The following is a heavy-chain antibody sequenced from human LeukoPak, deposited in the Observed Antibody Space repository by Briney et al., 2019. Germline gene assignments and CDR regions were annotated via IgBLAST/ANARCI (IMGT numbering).Heavy chain of an antibody. D-gene: IGHD2-21*02. CDR1: GGTFSSYA. Sequence: GASVKVSRKASGGTFSSYAISWVRQAPGQGLEWMGGIIPIFGTANYAQKFQGRVTITTDESTSTAYMELSSLRSEDTAVYYCASCRGGDCYTQGYYYYYMDVWGKGTTVTVSS. CDR3: ASCRGGDCYTQGYYYYYMDV. V-gene: IGHV1-69*05. J-gene: IGHJ6*03. CDR2: IIPIFGTA.